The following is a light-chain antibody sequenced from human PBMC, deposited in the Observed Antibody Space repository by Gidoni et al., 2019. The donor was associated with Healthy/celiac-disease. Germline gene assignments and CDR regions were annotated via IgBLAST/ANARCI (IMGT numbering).Light chain of an antibody. CDR1: QSISSW. J-gene: IGKJ3*01. V-gene: IGKV1-5*03. CDR2: KAS. CDR3: QQYNSYSPEVT. Sequence: DIQMTQSPSTLSASVGDRVTLTCRASQSISSWLAWHQQKPGKAPKLLIYKASSLESGVPSRFSGSGSGTEFTLTISSLQPDDFATYYCQQYNSYSPEVTFGPGTKVDIK.